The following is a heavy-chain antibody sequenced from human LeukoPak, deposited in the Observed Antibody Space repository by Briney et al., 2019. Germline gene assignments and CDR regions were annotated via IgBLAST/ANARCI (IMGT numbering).Heavy chain of an antibody. D-gene: IGHD6-6*01. J-gene: IGHJ6*03. CDR3: ARYSSSWNGLYYYYMDV. V-gene: IGHV4-59*01. Sequence: SETLSLTCTVSGGSISSYYWSWIRQPPGKGLEWIGYIYYSGSTNYNPSLKSRVTISVDTSKNQFSLKLSSVTAADTAVYYCARYSSSWNGLYYYYMDVWGKGNTVTVSS. CDR1: GGSISSYY. CDR2: IYYSGST.